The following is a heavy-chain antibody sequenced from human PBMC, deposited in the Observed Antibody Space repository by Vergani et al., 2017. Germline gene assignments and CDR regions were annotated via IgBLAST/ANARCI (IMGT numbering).Heavy chain of an antibody. CDR2: IIPILGIA. CDR1: GGTFSSYT. D-gene: IGHD4-17*01. Sequence: QVQLVQSGAEVKKPGSSVKVSCKASGGTFSSYTISWVRQAPGQGLEWMGRIIPILGIANYAQKFQGRVTITADKSTSTAYMELSSLRSEDTAVYYCARDDCGDRDFDYWGQGTLVTVSS. CDR3: ARDDCGDRDFDY. J-gene: IGHJ4*02. V-gene: IGHV1-69*08.